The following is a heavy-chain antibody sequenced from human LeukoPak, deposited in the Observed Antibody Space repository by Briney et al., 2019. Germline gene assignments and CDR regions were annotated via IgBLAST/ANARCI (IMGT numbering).Heavy chain of an antibody. CDR2: ISSNGGST. D-gene: IGHD3-10*01. CDR1: GFTFSRYA. Sequence: GGSLRLSCSASGFTFSRYAMHWVRQAPGKGLEYVSAISSNGGSTYHADSVKGRFTISRDNSKNTLYLQMSSLRAEDTAVYYCVKDGSGSYYTYYFDYWGQGTLVTVSS. CDR3: VKDGSGSYYTYYFDY. J-gene: IGHJ4*02. V-gene: IGHV3-64D*06.